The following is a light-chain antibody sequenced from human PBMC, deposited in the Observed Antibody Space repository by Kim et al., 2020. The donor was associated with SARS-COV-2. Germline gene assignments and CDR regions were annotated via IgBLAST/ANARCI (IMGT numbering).Light chain of an antibody. V-gene: IGLV3-25*03. J-gene: IGLJ1*01. CDR1: GLPKED. CDR2: KGS. Sequence: STGQRERITCEGDGLPKEDVCWDQQKPGQPPVRVIYKGSERPAGSAERFTGYSSGTTDTMTNSGGKAEDEADYYCQSADSRGTYVFGTGNKVNRP. CDR3: QSADSRGTYV.